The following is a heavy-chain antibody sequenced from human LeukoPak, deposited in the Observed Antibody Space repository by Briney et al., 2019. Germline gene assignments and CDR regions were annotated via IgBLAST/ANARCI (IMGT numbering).Heavy chain of an antibody. CDR1: GVSISSSNSY. Sequence: SETLSLTCTVSGVSISSSNSYWGWLRQPPGKGLEWSGSIYYSGNTYYNASLKSQVSITIDTSKNRFSLKLTSVTAADTAVYYCARQTGSGLFILPGGQGTLVTVSS. CDR2: IYYSGNT. CDR3: ARQTGSGLFILP. D-gene: IGHD3/OR15-3a*01. J-gene: IGHJ4*02. V-gene: IGHV4-39*01.